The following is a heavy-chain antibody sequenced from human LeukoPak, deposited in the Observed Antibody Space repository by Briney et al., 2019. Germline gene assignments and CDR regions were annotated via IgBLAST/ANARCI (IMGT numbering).Heavy chain of an antibody. D-gene: IGHD3-3*01. V-gene: IGHV3-23*01. CDR1: GFTFSSYA. Sequence: GGSLRLSCAAPGFTFSSYAMSSVRQAPGKGLEWVSAISGSGGSTYYADSVKGRFTISRDNSKNTLYLQMNSLRAEDTAVYYCAKGVKIFGVVITLDYWGQGTLVTVSS. CDR3: AKGVKIFGVVITLDY. CDR2: ISGSGGST. J-gene: IGHJ4*02.